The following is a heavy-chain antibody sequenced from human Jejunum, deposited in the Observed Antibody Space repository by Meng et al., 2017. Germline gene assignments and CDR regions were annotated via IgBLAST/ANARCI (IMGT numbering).Heavy chain of an antibody. V-gene: IGHV6-1*01. D-gene: IGHD7-27*01. CDR2: TYYRSQWLT. CDR3: ARDPPWAHSAFDI. CDR1: GDSVSNNGAA. J-gene: IGHJ3*02. Sequence: SETLSLTCAISGDSVSNNGAAWNWIRQSPSRGLEWLGRTYYRSQWLTDYAVSVKSRITITPDTSKNQFSLHLNSVTPEDTAVYYCARDPPWAHSAFDILGQGTKVTVSS.